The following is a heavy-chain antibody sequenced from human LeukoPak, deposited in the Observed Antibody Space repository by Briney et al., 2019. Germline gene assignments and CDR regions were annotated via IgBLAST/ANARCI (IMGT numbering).Heavy chain of an antibody. D-gene: IGHD4-17*01. CDR3: ARGNPTNYGAYLYYFDY. CDR1: GYTFTTYY. V-gene: IGHV1-46*01. J-gene: IGHJ4*02. CDR2: INPSGGGT. Sequence: GASVKVSCKASGYTFTTYYMHWVRQAPGQGLEGMGIINPSGGGTNYAQEFQGRVTMTRDTSTSTVYMDLNNLRSDDTAVYYCARGNPTNYGAYLYYFDYWGQGTLVTVSS.